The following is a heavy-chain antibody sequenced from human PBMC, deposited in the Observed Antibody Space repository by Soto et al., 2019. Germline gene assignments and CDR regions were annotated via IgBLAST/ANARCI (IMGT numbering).Heavy chain of an antibody. CDR2: ISGSGVRT. D-gene: IGHD3-16*01. CDR1: GFIFSTSGSAFIRYA. Sequence: GGSLRLSCAASGFIFSTSGSAFIRYAMTWVRQTPGKALEWVSSISGSGVRTYYSDSVRGRFTISRDNSKDRLHLEMNSVRAEDPAVYYCATPAYDSWGQGTLVTVS. V-gene: IGHV3-23*01. CDR3: ATPAYDS. J-gene: IGHJ4*02.